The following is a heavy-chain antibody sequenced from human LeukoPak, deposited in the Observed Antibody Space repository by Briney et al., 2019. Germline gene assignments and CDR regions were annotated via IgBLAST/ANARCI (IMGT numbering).Heavy chain of an antibody. CDR2: ISGYNGNT. CDR1: GYTFSNYG. Sequence: GASVKVSCKASGYTFSNYGITWVRQVPGQGLEWMGWISGYNGNTNFAQKLQGRVSMTTDTSTYTSDMELRSLRSDVTAVYYCARSLGDSSGYYPLPFDYWGQGTLVIVSS. J-gene: IGHJ4*02. CDR3: ARSLGDSSGYYPLPFDY. V-gene: IGHV1-18*01. D-gene: IGHD3-22*01.